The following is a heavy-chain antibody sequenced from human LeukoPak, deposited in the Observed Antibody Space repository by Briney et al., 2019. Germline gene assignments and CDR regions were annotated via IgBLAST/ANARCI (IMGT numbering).Heavy chain of an antibody. CDR2: INHSGST. D-gene: IGHD3-10*01. CDR1: GGSFSGYY. V-gene: IGHV4-34*01. CDR3: SSQTHYYGSGSYYSNDY. Sequence: SETLSLTCAVYGGSFSGYYCSWCRQPPGRGLEGMGEINHSGSTNYNPSLNSRVTISVETSKNQLSLKLRSVTAADTAAYYCSSQTHYYGSGSYYSNDYWGQGTLVTVSS. J-gene: IGHJ4*02.